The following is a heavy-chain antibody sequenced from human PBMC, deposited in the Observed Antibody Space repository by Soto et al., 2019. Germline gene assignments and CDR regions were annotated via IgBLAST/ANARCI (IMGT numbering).Heavy chain of an antibody. CDR3: AKVNGFLEWLSGVDAFDI. Sequence: PGVSLRLSCAASGFTFSSYAMSWVRQAPGKGLEWVSAISGSGGSTYYADSVKGRFTISRDNSKNTLYLQINSLRAEDTAVYYCAKVNGFLEWLSGVDAFDIWGQGTMVTVSS. D-gene: IGHD3-3*01. V-gene: IGHV3-23*01. CDR1: GFTFSSYA. CDR2: ISGSGGST. J-gene: IGHJ3*02.